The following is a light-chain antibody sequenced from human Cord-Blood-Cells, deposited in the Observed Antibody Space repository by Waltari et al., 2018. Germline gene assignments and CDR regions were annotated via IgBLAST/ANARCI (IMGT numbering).Light chain of an antibody. CDR3: QAWDSSTGVV. Sequence: SYELTQPPSVSVAPGQTASITCSGDTLGDKYAYWYQQKPGQSPVLVIYQDSKRPSGIPERFSGSNSGNTATLTISGTQAMDEADYYCQAWDSSTGVVFGGGTKLTVL. CDR1: TLGDKY. V-gene: IGLV3-1*01. J-gene: IGLJ2*01. CDR2: QDS.